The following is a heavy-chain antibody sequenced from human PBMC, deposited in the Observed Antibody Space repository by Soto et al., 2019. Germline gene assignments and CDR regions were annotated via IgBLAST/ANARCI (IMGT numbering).Heavy chain of an antibody. CDR1: GGTFSSYA. D-gene: IGHD6-13*01. Sequence: ASVKVSCKASGGTFSSYAISWVRQAPGQGLEWMGGIIPIFGTANYAQKFQGRVTITADESTSTAYMELSSLRSEDTAVYYCARGPYSSSWYAYLDYWGQGTLVTVSS. CDR2: IIPIFGTA. J-gene: IGHJ4*02. V-gene: IGHV1-69*13. CDR3: ARGPYSSSWYAYLDY.